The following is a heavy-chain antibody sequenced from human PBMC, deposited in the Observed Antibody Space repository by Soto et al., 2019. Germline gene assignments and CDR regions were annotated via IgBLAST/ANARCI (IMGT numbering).Heavy chain of an antibody. J-gene: IGHJ4*02. Sequence: GASVKVSCKASGYTFTSYGISWVRQAPGQGLEWMGWISAYNGNTNYAQKLQGRVTMTTDTSTSTAYMELRSLRSDDTAVYYCARTRSGSSWYYFDYWGQGTLVTVSS. CDR1: GYTFTSYG. D-gene: IGHD6-13*01. CDR2: ISAYNGNT. CDR3: ARTRSGSSWYYFDY. V-gene: IGHV1-18*01.